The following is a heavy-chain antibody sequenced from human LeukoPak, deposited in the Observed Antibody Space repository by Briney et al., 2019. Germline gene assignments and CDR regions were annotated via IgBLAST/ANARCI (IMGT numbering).Heavy chain of an antibody. CDR1: GFTFSSYE. Sequence: GGSLRLSCAASGFTFSSYEMNWVRQAPGKGLEWVTFISSGASTIYYADSVKGRFTISRDNAKNSLYLQMNSLRAEDTAVYYCARDKTDYDYVWGSYRPMDYWGQGTLVTVSS. CDR2: ISSGASTI. CDR3: ARDKTDYDYVWGSYRPMDY. V-gene: IGHV3-48*03. J-gene: IGHJ4*02. D-gene: IGHD3-16*02.